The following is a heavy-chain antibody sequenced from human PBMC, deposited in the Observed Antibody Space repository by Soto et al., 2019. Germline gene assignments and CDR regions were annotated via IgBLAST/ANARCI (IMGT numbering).Heavy chain of an antibody. Sequence: GGSLRLSCAASGFTFDDYTMHWVRQAPGKGLEWVSLISWDGGSTYYADSVKGRFTISRDNSKNSLYLQMNSLRTEDTTLYYCAKDINPTFGGALDYWGQGTLVTVSS. J-gene: IGHJ4*02. CDR3: AKDINPTFGGALDY. CDR1: GFTFDDYT. CDR2: ISWDGGST. V-gene: IGHV3-43*01. D-gene: IGHD3-16*01.